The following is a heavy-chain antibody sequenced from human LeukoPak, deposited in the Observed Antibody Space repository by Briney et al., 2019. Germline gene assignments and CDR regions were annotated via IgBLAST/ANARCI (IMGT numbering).Heavy chain of an antibody. V-gene: IGHV4-4*02. D-gene: IGHD3-9*01. J-gene: IGHJ5*02. CDR2: VHLNGRT. CDR1: GGSISSTNW. Sequence: PSETLSLTCGVSGGSISSTNWWTWVRQPPGKGLEWIGEVHLNGRTNDNPSLRSRLTMSVDLSENHISLKLSSVTAADTAVYYCARGGNYDILTGYYPWFDPWGQGTLVTVSS. CDR3: ARGGNYDILTGYYPWFDP.